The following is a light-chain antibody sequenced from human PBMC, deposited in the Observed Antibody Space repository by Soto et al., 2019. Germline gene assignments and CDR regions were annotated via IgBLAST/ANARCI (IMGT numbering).Light chain of an antibody. Sequence: QSVLTQPASVSGSPGQSITISCTGTSSDIGGYNSVSWYQQHPGKAPKLMIYEVSNRPSGVSDRFSGSKSGNTASLTISGLQAEDEADYYCISYTSSSTNVFGTGTKVTVL. V-gene: IGLV2-14*01. CDR1: SSDIGGYNS. CDR2: EVS. J-gene: IGLJ1*01. CDR3: ISYTSSSTNV.